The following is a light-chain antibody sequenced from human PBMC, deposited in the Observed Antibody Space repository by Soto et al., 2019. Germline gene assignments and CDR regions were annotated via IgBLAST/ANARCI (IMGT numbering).Light chain of an antibody. J-gene: IGKJ1*01. V-gene: IGKV3-20*01. CDR2: DAS. CDR1: QSVTSNY. CDR3: QQYDNSPIT. Sequence: EIVLTQSPGTLSSSTGERATXXXXXSQSVTSNYLAWYQQKPGQAPRLLIYDASNRATGIPDRFSGGGSGTDFTLTISSLQSEDFAVYYCQQYDNSPITFGQVTNVDVK.